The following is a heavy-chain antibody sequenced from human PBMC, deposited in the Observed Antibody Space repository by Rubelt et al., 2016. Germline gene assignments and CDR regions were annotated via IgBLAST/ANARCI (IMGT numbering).Heavy chain of an antibody. J-gene: IGHJ4*02. D-gene: IGHD5-18*01. V-gene: IGHV3-9*01. CDR3: AKGGYSYGLPHFDY. Sequence: EVQLVESGGGLVQPGRSLRLSCAASGFTFDDYAMHWVRHAPGKGLEWVSGISWNSGRIGYADFVKGRLTISSEKAKNSLYLQMNSLRAEETALYYGAKGGYSYGLPHFDYWGQGTLVTVSS. CDR1: GFTFDDYA. CDR2: ISWNSGRI.